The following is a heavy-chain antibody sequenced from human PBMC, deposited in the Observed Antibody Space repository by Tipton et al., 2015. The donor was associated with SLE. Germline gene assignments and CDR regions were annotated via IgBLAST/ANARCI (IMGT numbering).Heavy chain of an antibody. J-gene: IGHJ4*02. D-gene: IGHD2-15*01. V-gene: IGHV3-33*08. CDR2: IWYDGSNK. CDR1: GITLSDHH. CDR3: ARDIGGCSGGSCYLD. Sequence: SLRLSCVVSGITLSDHHMDWVRQAPGKGLEWVAVIWYDGSNKYYADSVKGRFTISRDNSKNTLYLQMNSLRVEDTAVYYCARDIGGCSGGSCYLDWGQGTLVTVSS.